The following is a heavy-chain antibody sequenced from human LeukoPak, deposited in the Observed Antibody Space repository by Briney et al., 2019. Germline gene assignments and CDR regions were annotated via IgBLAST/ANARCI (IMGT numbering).Heavy chain of an antibody. CDR1: GYTFTSYG. V-gene: IGHV1-18*01. J-gene: IGHJ4*02. Sequence: ASVKVSCKASGYTFTSYGISWVRQASGQGLEWMGWISAYNGNTNYAQKLQGRVTMTTDTSTGTAYMELRSLRSDDTAVYYCARDPFPFDYGDYFDYWGQGTLVTVSS. D-gene: IGHD4-17*01. CDR2: ISAYNGNT. CDR3: ARDPFPFDYGDYFDY.